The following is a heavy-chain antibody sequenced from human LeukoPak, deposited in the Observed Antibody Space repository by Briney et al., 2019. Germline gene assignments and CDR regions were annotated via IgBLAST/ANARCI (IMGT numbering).Heavy chain of an antibody. CDR3: ARTHETALVH. CDR2: ISILSSTI. CDR1: GFTFSTYH. Sequence: GGSLRLSRAASGFTFSTYHMTWVRQAAGKGLEWISYISILSSTIYYADSVQGRFTISRDDAKYSVYLQMNSLRADDTAVYYFARTHETALVHWGEGTLVAVSS. J-gene: IGHJ5*02. V-gene: IGHV3-48*01.